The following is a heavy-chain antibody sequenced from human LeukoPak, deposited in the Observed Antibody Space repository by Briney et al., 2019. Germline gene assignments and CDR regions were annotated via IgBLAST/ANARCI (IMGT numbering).Heavy chain of an antibody. CDR2: INRRGSYV. Sequence: NPGGSLRLFCAGSGSTFSDYSMHWVRHAPGGGLEWVSYINRRGSYVYYGDSVKGRFTISRDNAENALYLQLNGLRAEDTAVYYCARGIVRCGGGLWRAALPIGAAFDIWGQGTMVTVSS. CDR1: GSTFSDYS. CDR3: ARGIVRCGGGLWRAALPIGAAFDI. V-gene: IGHV3-21*01. J-gene: IGHJ3*02. D-gene: IGHD2-21*01.